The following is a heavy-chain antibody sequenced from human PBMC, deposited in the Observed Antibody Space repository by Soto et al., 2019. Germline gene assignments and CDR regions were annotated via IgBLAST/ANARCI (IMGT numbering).Heavy chain of an antibody. CDR1: GGSISSYY. J-gene: IGHJ3*01. CDR3: ASQYGDYVRGAFDF. CDR2: IYYSGST. V-gene: IGHV4-59*01. Sequence: QVQLQESGPGLVKPSETLSLTCTVSGGSISSYYWSWIRQPPGKGLEWIGYIYYSGSTNYNPSLKSRVTISADTSKNQFSLKLSSVTAADTAVYYCASQYGDYVRGAFDFWGQGTMVTVSS. D-gene: IGHD4-17*01.